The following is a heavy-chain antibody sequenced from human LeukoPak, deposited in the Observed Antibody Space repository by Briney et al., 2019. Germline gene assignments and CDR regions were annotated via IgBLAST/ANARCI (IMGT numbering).Heavy chain of an antibody. D-gene: IGHD3-22*01. V-gene: IGHV1-69*04. CDR2: IIPILGIA. CDR3: ATPLSSGPYDAFDI. CDR1: GGTFSSYA. Sequence: GASAKVSCKASGGTFSSYAISWVRQAPGQGLEWMGRIIPILGIANYAQKFQGRVTITADKSTSTAYMELSSLRSEDTAVYYCATPLSSGPYDAFDIWGQGTMVTVSS. J-gene: IGHJ3*02.